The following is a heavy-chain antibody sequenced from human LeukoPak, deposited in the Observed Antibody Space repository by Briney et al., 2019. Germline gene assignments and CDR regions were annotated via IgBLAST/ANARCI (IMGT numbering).Heavy chain of an antibody. V-gene: IGHV1-69*13. CDR3: ARGTVVPAAGPGRYDHYVMDV. CDR2: IIPIFGTA. CDR1: GGTFRSYV. D-gene: IGHD2-2*01. Sequence: SVKVSCKASGGTFRSYVISWVRQAPGQGLEWMGGIIPIFGTANYAQKFQGRVTITADESTSTAYMELSSLRSEDTAVYYCARGTVVPAAGPGRYDHYVMDVWGQGTTVTVSS. J-gene: IGHJ6*02.